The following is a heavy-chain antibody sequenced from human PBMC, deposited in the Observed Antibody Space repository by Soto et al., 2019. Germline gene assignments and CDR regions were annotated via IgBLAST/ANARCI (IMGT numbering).Heavy chain of an antibody. V-gene: IGHV3-23*01. CDR2: ISGSGGRT. CDR1: GFAFSSHA. CDR3: AKGRYSYDSSGHDY. D-gene: IGHD3-22*01. J-gene: IGHJ4*02. Sequence: EVQLLESGGGLVQPGGSLRLSCAASGFAFSSHAMNWVRQAPGKGLEWVSGISGSGGRTYYADSVKGRFTISRDNSKNTLDLQMNSLRAEDTAVYYCAKGRYSYDSSGHDYWGLGTLVTVSP.